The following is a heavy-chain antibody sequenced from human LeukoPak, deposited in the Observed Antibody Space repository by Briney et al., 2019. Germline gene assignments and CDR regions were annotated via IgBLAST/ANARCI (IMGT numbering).Heavy chain of an antibody. Sequence: ASVKVSCKASGYTFTSYGISWVRQAPGQGLEWMGWISAYNGNTNYAQKLQGRVTMTTDTSTSTAYMELRSLRSDDTAVYYCARGLYYDSSGEENQHWGQGTLVTVSS. CDR2: ISAYNGNT. J-gene: IGHJ1*01. D-gene: IGHD3-22*01. CDR1: GYTFTSYG. V-gene: IGHV1-18*01. CDR3: ARGLYYDSSGEENQH.